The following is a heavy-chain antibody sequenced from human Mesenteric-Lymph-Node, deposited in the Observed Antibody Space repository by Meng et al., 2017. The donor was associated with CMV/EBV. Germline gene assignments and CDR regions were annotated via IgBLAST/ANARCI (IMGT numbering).Heavy chain of an antibody. CDR3: ARALYDSSGYYYVDY. V-gene: IGHV4-59*01. Sequence: SETLSLTCAVYGGSFSGYYWSWIRQPPGKGLEWIGYTYYNERTNYNPSLKSRVTISVDTSKNQSSLKLSSVTTADTAVYYCARALYDSSGYYYVDYWGQGTLVTVSS. CDR1: GGSFSGYY. D-gene: IGHD3-22*01. CDR2: TYYNERT. J-gene: IGHJ4*02.